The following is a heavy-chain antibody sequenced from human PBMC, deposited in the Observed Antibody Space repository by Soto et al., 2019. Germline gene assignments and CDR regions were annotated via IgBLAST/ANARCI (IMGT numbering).Heavy chain of an antibody. CDR2: IYYSGST. D-gene: IGHD3-9*01. V-gene: IGHV4-31*03. CDR1: GGSISSGGYY. Sequence: QVQLQESGPGLVKPSQTLSLTCTVSGGSISSGGYYWSWIRQHPGKGLEWIGYIYYSGSTYYNPSLKSRVTMSVDTSKNQFSLKLSSVTAADTAVYYCARDRYDIVTGYRGMDVWGQGTTVTVSS. J-gene: IGHJ6*02. CDR3: ARDRYDIVTGYRGMDV.